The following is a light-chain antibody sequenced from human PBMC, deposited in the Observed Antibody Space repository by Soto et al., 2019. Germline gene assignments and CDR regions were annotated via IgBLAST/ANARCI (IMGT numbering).Light chain of an antibody. CDR3: QQYNNWPRT. CDR2: GAS. J-gene: IGKJ1*01. V-gene: IGKV3-15*01. Sequence: EIVLTQAPATLSVSPGERATLSCRASQSVSSNLAWYQQKPGQAPRLLIYGASTRATGIPARFSGSGSGTEFTLTISSLQSEDVGVYYCQQYNNWPRTFGQGPKV. CDR1: QSVSSN.